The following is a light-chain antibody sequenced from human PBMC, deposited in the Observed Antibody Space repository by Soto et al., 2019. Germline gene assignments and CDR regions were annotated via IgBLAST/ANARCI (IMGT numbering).Light chain of an antibody. CDR1: QGISSA. V-gene: IGKV1-13*02. J-gene: IGKJ3*01. CDR3: QQFNSYPFT. CDR2: DAS. Sequence: AIQLTQSPSSLSASVGDRVTITCRASQGISSALAWYQQKPGKAPKLLSYDASSLESGVPSRFSGSGSGTDFALTISSLQPEDCAAYYCQQFNSYPFTFGPGTKVDIK.